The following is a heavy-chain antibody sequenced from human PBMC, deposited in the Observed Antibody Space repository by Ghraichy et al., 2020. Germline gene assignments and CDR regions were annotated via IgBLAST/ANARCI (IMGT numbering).Heavy chain of an antibody. CDR2: ISSSSFTI. J-gene: IGHJ4*02. CDR3: ASEVRGFIMDDY. Sequence: GGSLRLSCAASGFTFSTYNMNWVRQAPGKGLEWVSYISSSSFTIFYADSVKGRFTISRDNAKNSLYLQMNSLRDEDTAVYYCASEVRGFIMDDYWGQGTLVTVSS. V-gene: IGHV3-48*02. CDR1: GFTFSTYN. D-gene: IGHD3-10*01.